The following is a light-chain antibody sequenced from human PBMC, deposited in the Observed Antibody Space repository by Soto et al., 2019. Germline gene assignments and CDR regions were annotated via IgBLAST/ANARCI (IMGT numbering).Light chain of an antibody. CDR3: ETWDSNTRV. J-gene: IGLJ3*02. CDR1: SGHSSYI. CDR2: IDGSGSY. V-gene: IGLV4-60*02. Sequence: QLVLTQSSSASASLGSSVKLTCTLSSGHSSYIIAWHQQQLGKAPRYLMKIDGSGSYNKGSGVPDRFSGSSSGPDRYLTISNLQFDDEADYYCETWDSNTRVFGGGTKLTVL.